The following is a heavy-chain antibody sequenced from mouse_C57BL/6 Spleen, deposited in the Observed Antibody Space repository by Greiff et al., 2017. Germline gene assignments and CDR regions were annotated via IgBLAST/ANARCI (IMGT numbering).Heavy chain of an antibody. CDR1: GFSLTSYG. CDR3: AKKKFKDYAMDY. CDR2: IWRGGST. J-gene: IGHJ4*01. V-gene: IGHV2-5*01. Sequence: VQLKESGPGLVQPSQSLSITCTVSGFSLTSYGVHWVRQSPGKGLEWLGVIWRGGSTDYNAAFMSRLSITKDNSKSQVFFKMNSLQADDTAIYXCAKKKFKDYAMDYWGQGTSVTVSS. D-gene: IGHD1-3*01.